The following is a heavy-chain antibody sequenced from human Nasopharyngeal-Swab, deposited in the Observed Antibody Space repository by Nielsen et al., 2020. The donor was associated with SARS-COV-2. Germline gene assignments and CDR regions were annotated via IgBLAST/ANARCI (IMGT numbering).Heavy chain of an antibody. CDR2: IYYSGST. CDR1: GGSISSSSYY. J-gene: IGHJ3*02. CDR3: ARGGFVVVTASYAFDI. Sequence: SETLSLTCTVSGGSISSSSYYWGWIRQPPGKGLEWIGSIYYSGSTYYNPSLKSRVTISVDTSKNQFSLKLSSVTAADTAVYYCARGGFVVVTASYAFDIWGQGTMVTVSS. V-gene: IGHV4-39*01. D-gene: IGHD2-21*02.